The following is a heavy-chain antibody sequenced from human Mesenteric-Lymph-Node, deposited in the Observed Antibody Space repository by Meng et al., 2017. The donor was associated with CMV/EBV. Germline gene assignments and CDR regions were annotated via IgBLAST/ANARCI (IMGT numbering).Heavy chain of an antibody. CDR3: ARGGSMAAARYYGLDV. J-gene: IGHJ6*02. CDR2: IRYDGSNK. V-gene: IGHV3-30*02. CDR1: GFTFSSYA. D-gene: IGHD6-6*01. Sequence: GESLKISCAASGFTFSSYAMSWVRQAPGKGLEWVAFIRYDGSNKYYADSVKGRFTISRDNAKNSLYLQMDSLRADDTAVYNCARGGSMAAARYYGLDVWGQGTTVTVSS.